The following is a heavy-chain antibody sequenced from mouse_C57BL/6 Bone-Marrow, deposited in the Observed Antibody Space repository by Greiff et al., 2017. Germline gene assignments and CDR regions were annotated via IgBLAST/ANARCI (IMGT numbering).Heavy chain of an antibody. CDR2: ISNGGGST. J-gene: IGHJ3*01. Sequence: EVMLVEPGGGLVQPGGSLKLSCAASGFTFSDYYMYWVRQTPENRLAWVAYISNGGGSTYYPDTVKGRFTISRDNAKNTLYLQMSRLKSEDTAMYYCAREGRWFPWFAYWGQGTLVTVSA. CDR3: AREGRWFPWFAY. V-gene: IGHV5-12*01. CDR1: GFTFSDYY. D-gene: IGHD1-1*02.